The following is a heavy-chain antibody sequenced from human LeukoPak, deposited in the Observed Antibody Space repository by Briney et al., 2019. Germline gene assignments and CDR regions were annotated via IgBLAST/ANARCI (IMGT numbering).Heavy chain of an antibody. CDR3: ARDRFTMVRGPCDY. Sequence: GASVKVSCKASGYTFTSYGISWVRQAPGQGLEWMGWISAYNGNTNYAQKLQGRVTMTTDTSTSTAYMELRSLRSDDTAVYYCARDRFTMVRGPCDYWGQGTLVTVSS. V-gene: IGHV1-18*01. CDR2: ISAYNGNT. D-gene: IGHD3-10*01. CDR1: GYTFTSYG. J-gene: IGHJ4*02.